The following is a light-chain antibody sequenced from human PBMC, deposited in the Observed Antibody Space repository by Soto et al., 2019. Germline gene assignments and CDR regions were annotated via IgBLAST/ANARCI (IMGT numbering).Light chain of an antibody. CDR2: GAS. J-gene: IGKJ1*01. CDR3: QQYNTWWT. Sequence: EIVMTQSPATLSVSPVERATLSCRASQSVSSNLAWYQQKPGQAPRLLIYGASTRATGIPARFSGSGSGTEFTLTISSLQSEDFAVYYCQQYNTWWTFGQGTKVEIK. CDR1: QSVSSN. V-gene: IGKV3-15*01.